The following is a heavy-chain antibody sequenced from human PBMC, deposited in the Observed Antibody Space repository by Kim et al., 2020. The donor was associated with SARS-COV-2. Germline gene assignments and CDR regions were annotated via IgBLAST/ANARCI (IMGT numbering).Heavy chain of an antibody. J-gene: IGHJ5*02. CDR3: ARGRGLLGRFDP. CDR2: INADSGGT. CDR1: GYTFAGYY. V-gene: IGHV1-2*02. Sequence: ASVKVSCKASGYTFAGYYMQWVRQAPGQGLEWMGWINADSGGTSYAQKFQGRVTMTRDTSISTAYMELSSLRFDDTAVYYCARGRGLLGRFDPWGQGTLVAVST. D-gene: IGHD3-10*01.